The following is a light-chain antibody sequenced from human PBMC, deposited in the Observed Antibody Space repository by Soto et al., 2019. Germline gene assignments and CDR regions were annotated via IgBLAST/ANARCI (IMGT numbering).Light chain of an antibody. CDR1: QNVTSNY. CDR3: QHYNSYSEA. Sequence: EIVLTQSPGTLSLSPGERATLSCRASQNVTSNYLAWYQHKRGQAPRLLIFGASTRSTGIPDRFSGSGSGTEFTLTISSLQPDDFATYYCQHYNSYSEAFGQGTRLEIK. J-gene: IGKJ5*01. V-gene: IGKV3-20*01. CDR2: GAS.